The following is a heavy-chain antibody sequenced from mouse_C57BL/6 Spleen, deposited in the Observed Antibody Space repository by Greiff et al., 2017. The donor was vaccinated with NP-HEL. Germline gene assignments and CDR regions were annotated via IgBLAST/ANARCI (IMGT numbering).Heavy chain of an antibody. V-gene: IGHV1-7*01. CDR1: GYTFTSYW. CDR3: ARGSDGFNWYFDV. D-gene: IGHD2-3*01. J-gene: IGHJ1*03. Sequence: VQLQQSGAELAKPGASVKLSCKASGYTFTSYWMHWVKQRPGQGLEWIGYINPSSGYTKYNQKFKDKATLTADKSSSTAYMQLSSLTYEDSAVYYCARGSDGFNWYFDVWGTGTTVTVSS. CDR2: INPSSGYT.